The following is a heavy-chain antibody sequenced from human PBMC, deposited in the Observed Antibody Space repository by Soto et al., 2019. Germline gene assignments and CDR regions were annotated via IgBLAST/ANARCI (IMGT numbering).Heavy chain of an antibody. CDR2: INHSGST. V-gene: IGHV4-34*01. CDR1: AGSFSGYY. D-gene: IGHD2-21*02. Sequence: PSETLSLTCAIYAGSFSGYYWRWIRQPPGKGLEWIGEINHSGSTNYNPSLKSRVTISVDTSKNQFSLKLSSVTAADTAVYYCARDLWGYCGTDCYPLDVWGQGTTVT. CDR3: ARDLWGYCGTDCYPLDV. J-gene: IGHJ6*02.